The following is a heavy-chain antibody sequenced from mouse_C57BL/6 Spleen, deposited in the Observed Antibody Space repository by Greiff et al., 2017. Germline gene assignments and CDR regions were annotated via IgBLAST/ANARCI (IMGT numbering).Heavy chain of an antibody. D-gene: IGHD3-2*02. J-gene: IGHJ4*01. V-gene: IGHV5-4*03. CDR1: GFTFSSYA. CDR3: AGVRDSSGFYAMDY. Sequence: EVKLMESGGGLVKPGGSLKLSCAASGFTFSSYAMSWVRQTPEKRLEWVATISDGGSYTYYPDNVKGRFTISRDNAKNSLYLQMSRLKSEDTAMDYCAGVRDSSGFYAMDYWGQGTSVTVSS. CDR2: ISDGGSYT.